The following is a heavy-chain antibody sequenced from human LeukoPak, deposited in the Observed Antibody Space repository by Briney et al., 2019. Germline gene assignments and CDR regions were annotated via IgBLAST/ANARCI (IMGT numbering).Heavy chain of an antibody. CDR3: AKGDTTWELPHDY. D-gene: IGHD1-26*01. J-gene: IGHJ4*02. CDR1: GFTFSSYG. Sequence: GGSLRLSCAASGFTFSSYGMSWVRQAPGKGLEWVSVISPSGAGSYYADSVKGRFTISRDNSKNTLYLQMNSLRAEDTAVYYCAKGDTTWELPHDYWGQGTLVTVSS. V-gene: IGHV3-23*01. CDR2: ISPSGAGS.